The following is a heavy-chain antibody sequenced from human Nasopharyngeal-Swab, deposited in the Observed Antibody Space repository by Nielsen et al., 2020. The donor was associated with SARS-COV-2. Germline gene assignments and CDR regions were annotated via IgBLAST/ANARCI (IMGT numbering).Heavy chain of an antibody. D-gene: IGHD6-13*01. J-gene: IGHJ4*02. CDR3: FAAAGNNYFDY. CDR2: IYPGDSDT. V-gene: IGHV5-51*01. Sequence: VRQMPGKGLEWMGIIYPGDSDTRYSPSFQGQVTISADKSISTAYLQWSSLKASDTAMYYCFAAAGNNYFDYWGQGTLVTVSS.